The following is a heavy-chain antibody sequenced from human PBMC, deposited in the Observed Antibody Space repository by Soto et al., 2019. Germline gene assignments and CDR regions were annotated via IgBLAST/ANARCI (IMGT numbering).Heavy chain of an antibody. Sequence: ASVKVSCKASGYTFTGYFMHWVRQAPGQGLEWMGWINPYSGGADYAQSFQGRVTMTRDTSISTVYMELSRLRFDDTAVYYCARVIRGAYYNSPLDTWGQGTLVTVYS. CDR1: GYTFTGYF. D-gene: IGHD3-10*01. V-gene: IGHV1-2*02. J-gene: IGHJ5*02. CDR2: INPYSGGA. CDR3: ARVIRGAYYNSPLDT.